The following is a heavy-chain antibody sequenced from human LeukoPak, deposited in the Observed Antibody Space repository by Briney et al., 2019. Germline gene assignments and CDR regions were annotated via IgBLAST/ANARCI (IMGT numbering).Heavy chain of an antibody. CDR1: GFTFSSYS. CDR2: ISSSSSTI. CDR3: ARGRDYLWFDP. D-gene: IGHD4/OR15-4a*01. V-gene: IGHV3-48*04. J-gene: IGHJ5*02. Sequence: GGSLRLSCVASGFTFSSYSMNWVRQAPGKGLEWVSYISSSSSTIYYADSVKGRFTISRDNAKNSLYLQMNSLRAEDTAVYYCARGRDYLWFDPWGQGTLVTVSS.